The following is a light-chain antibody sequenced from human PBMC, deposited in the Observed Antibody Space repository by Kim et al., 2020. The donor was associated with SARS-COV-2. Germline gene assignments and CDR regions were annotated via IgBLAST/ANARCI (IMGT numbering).Light chain of an antibody. V-gene: IGKV3-15*01. CDR2: SAS. J-gene: IGKJ1*01. CDR3: QHYNEWPPWT. CDR1: QSVSTN. Sequence: SPGERVILSCRASQSVSTNVAWYQQKPGQAPSLLGHSASTRATGIPARFSGSGSGTEFTLTISSLQSEDFAVYYCQHYNEWPPWTFGQGTKVDIK.